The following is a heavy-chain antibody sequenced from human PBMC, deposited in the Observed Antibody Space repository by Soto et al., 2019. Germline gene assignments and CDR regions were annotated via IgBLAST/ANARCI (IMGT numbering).Heavy chain of an antibody. CDR3: ATPRDDSSGYYSH. D-gene: IGHD3-22*01. CDR1: GGTFSSYA. CDR2: IIPIFGTA. J-gene: IGHJ4*02. Sequence: GASVKVSCKASGGTFSSYAISWVRQAPGQGLEWMGGIIPIFGTANYAQKFQGRVTITADESTSTAYMELSSLRSEDTAVYYCATPRDDSSGYYSHWGQGTLVTVSS. V-gene: IGHV1-69*13.